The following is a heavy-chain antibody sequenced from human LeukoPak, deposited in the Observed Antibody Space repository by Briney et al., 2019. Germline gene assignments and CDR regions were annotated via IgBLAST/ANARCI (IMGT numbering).Heavy chain of an antibody. CDR1: GGSISPYY. CDR2: VYYSGST. D-gene: IGHD3-10*01. CDR3: ARGGGSGRGNWFDP. J-gene: IGHJ5*02. V-gene: IGHV4-59*01. Sequence: SETLSLTCTVSGGSISPYYWSWIRQPPGKGLEWIGYVYYSGSTNYNPSLKSRVTISVDTSKSQFSLKLTSVTAADAAVYYCARGGGSGRGNWFDPWGQGSLVIVSS.